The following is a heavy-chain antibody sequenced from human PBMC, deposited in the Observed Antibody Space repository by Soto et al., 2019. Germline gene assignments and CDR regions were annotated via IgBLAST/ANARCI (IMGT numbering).Heavy chain of an antibody. D-gene: IGHD3-16*02. CDR3: ARPTFGGAINASDI. J-gene: IGHJ3*02. CDR2: ISAYNGNT. Sequence: GSSVKVSCKASGYTFTSCGISWVRQAPGQGLEWMGWISAYNGNTNYAQKLQGRVTMTTDTSTSTAYMELRSLRSDDTAVYYCARPTFGGAINASDIWGQGTLVTVSS. CDR1: GYTFTSCG. V-gene: IGHV1-18*04.